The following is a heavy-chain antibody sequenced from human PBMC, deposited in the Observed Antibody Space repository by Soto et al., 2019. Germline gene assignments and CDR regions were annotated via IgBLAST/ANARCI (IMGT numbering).Heavy chain of an antibody. D-gene: IGHD4-17*01. V-gene: IGHV3-23*01. J-gene: IGHJ4*02. CDR2: IGSGGDGI. CDR3: ATYGQHLMDY. CDR1: GFTFSNYA. Sequence: GGSLRLSYEASGFTFSNYAMKWVRQAPGKGLEWVSVIGSGGDGIHYADSVEGRFTISRDNSKNTVNLQMNSLRAEDTAVYYCATYGQHLMDYWGQGTLVTVSS.